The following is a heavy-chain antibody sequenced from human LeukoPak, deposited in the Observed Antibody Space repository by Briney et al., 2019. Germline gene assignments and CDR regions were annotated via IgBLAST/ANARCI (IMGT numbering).Heavy chain of an antibody. CDR1: GDSISTGSFY. J-gene: IGHJ3*02. Sequence: SETLSLTCTVSGDSISTGSFYWSWIRQPAGSGLEWIGRIYTSGSTNYNPSLKSRVTISVDTSKNQFSLKLSSVTAADTAVYYCARRRHSSGWYGAFDIWGQGTMVTVSS. CDR2: IYTSGST. D-gene: IGHD6-19*01. V-gene: IGHV4-61*02. CDR3: ARRRHSSGWYGAFDI.